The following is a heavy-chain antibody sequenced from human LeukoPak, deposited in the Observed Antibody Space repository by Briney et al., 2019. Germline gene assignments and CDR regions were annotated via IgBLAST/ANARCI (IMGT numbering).Heavy chain of an antibody. CDR1: GGSISSSSYY. D-gene: IGHD3-9*01. Sequence: MPSETLSLTCTVSGGSISSSSYYWGWIRQPPGKGLEWIGSIYYSGSTYYNPSLQSRDTISVDTSKNQFSLKLSSVTAADTAVYYCARARLRYFDWLLQDDAFDIWGQGTMVTVSS. CDR2: IYYSGST. J-gene: IGHJ3*02. CDR3: ARARLRYFDWLLQDDAFDI. V-gene: IGHV4-39*01.